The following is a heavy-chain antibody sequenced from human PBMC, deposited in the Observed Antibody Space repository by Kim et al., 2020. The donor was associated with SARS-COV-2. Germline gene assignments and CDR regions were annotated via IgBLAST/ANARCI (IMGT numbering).Heavy chain of an antibody. Sequence: SADYVNGRFTIARDNARASRYLQMNSLRAEETAVYYCAGVLTSGWSYFDYWGQGTLVTVSS. V-gene: IGHV3-11*05. CDR3: AGVLTSGWSYFDY. D-gene: IGHD6-19*01. J-gene: IGHJ4*02.